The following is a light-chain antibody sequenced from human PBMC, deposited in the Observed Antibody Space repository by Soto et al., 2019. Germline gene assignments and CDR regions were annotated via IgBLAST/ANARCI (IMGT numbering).Light chain of an antibody. V-gene: IGKV3-20*01. CDR1: QSVSSSF. Sequence: EVVLTPSPGTLSLSPGERATLSCRASQSVSSSFLAWYQQKPGQAPRLLIHAASTGATGIPARFRGSGSGTDLTLTISSLEPEDSAVYFCHQYADSPQTLGQGTKVEIK. CDR2: AAS. J-gene: IGKJ2*01. CDR3: HQYADSPQT.